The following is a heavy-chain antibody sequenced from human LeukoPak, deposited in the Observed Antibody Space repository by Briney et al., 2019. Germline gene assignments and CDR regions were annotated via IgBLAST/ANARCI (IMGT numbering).Heavy chain of an antibody. J-gene: IGHJ3*02. Sequence: ASVKVSCKASGYTFTSYGISWVRQAPGQGLEWMGWISAYNGNTNYAQKLQGRVTMTRNTSISTAYMELSSLRSEDTAVYYCARGEDSSGYYSLAVAFDIWGQGTMVTVSS. CDR3: ARGEDSSGYYSLAVAFDI. D-gene: IGHD3-22*01. CDR2: ISAYNGNT. CDR1: GYTFTSYG. V-gene: IGHV1-18*01.